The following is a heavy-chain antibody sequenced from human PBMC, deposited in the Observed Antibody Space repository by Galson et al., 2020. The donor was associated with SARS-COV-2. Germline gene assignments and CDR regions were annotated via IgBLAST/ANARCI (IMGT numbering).Heavy chain of an antibody. Sequence: SETLSLTCTVSGGSISSGGYYWSWIRQHPGKGLEWIGYIYYSGSTYYNPSLKSRVNISVDTSKNQFSLKLSSVTAADTAVYYCARGPRGTIFGVWFDPWGQGTLVTVSS. CDR2: IYYSGST. J-gene: IGHJ5*02. CDR3: ARGPRGTIFGVWFDP. D-gene: IGHD3-3*01. CDR1: GGSISSGGYY. V-gene: IGHV4-31*03.